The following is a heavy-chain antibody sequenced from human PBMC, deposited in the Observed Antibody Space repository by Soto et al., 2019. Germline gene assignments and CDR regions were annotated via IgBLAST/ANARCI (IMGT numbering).Heavy chain of an antibody. CDR1: GYTFTSYA. CDR3: ARTQHYSSSSDAFDI. J-gene: IGHJ3*02. V-gene: IGHV1-3*01. Sequence: QVQLVQSGAEVKKPGASVKVSCKASGYTFTSYAMHWVRQAPGQRLEWMGWINAGNGNTKYSQKFQGRVTITKDTSASTAYMELSSLRSEDTAVYYCARTQHYSSSSDAFDIWGQGTMVTVSS. D-gene: IGHD6-6*01. CDR2: INAGNGNT.